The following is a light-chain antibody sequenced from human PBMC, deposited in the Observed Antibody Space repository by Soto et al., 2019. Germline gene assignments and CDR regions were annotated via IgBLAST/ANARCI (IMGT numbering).Light chain of an antibody. J-gene: IGLJ2*01. V-gene: IGLV1-40*01. Sequence: QSVLTQPPSVSGAPGQRVTISCTGSSSNIGADYHVHWYQQIPGTAPKLLIYGNTNRPSGVPDRFSASKSGTSASLAITGLQAEDEADYYCQSYDSSLRGVVFGGGTKLTVL. CDR1: SSNIGADYH. CDR3: QSYDSSLRGVV. CDR2: GNT.